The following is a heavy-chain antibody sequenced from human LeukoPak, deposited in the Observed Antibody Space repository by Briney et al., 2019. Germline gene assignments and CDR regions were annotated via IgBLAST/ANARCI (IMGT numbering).Heavy chain of an antibody. J-gene: IGHJ4*02. V-gene: IGHV4-38-2*02. Sequence: SETLSLTCTVSGYSISSGYYWGWIRQPPGKGLEWIGSIYHSGSTYYNPSLKSRVTISVDTSKNQFSLKLSSVTAADTAVYYCARGAYYDFPSPFDYWGQGTLVTVSS. D-gene: IGHD3-3*01. CDR2: IYHSGST. CDR3: ARGAYYDFPSPFDY. CDR1: GYSISSGYY.